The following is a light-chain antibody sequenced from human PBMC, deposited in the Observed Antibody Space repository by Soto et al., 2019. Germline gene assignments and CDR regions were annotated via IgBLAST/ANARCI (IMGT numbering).Light chain of an antibody. Sequence: EIVLTQSPGTLSLSPGERATLFCRASQGVSSGYFACYQQKPGQAPRLLIYAASSSATSVPDRFSGSGSATDFTLTISRLEPEDVALYYCHQYGSAPPLAFGGGTKIEIK. CDR2: AAS. V-gene: IGKV3-20*01. J-gene: IGKJ4*01. CDR3: HQYGSAPPLA. CDR1: QGVSSGY.